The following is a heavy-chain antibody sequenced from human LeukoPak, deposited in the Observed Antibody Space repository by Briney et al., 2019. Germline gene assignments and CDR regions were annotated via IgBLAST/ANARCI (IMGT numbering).Heavy chain of an antibody. D-gene: IGHD3-10*01. J-gene: IGHJ5*02. V-gene: IGHV3-23*01. CDR2: ITGSGSHA. CDR1: GFTFSGYA. Sequence: SGGSLRLSCAASGFTFSGYAMNWVRQASGKGLEWVSTITGSGSHAQYADSVNGRFTISRDNSENTLYLQMNGLTAEDTAMYYCARDSYQDYYGRFDPWGQGTLVIVSS. CDR3: ARDSYQDYYGRFDP.